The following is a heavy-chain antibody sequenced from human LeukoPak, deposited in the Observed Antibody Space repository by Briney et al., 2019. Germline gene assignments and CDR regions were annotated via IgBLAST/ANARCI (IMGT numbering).Heavy chain of an antibody. D-gene: IGHD3-9*01. CDR2: ISYDGSNK. Sequence: PGGSLRLSCAASGFTFSSYAMHWVRQAPGKGLEWVAVISYDGSNKYYADSVKGRFTISRDNSKNTLYLQMNSLRAEDTAVYYCARGSSLLRYFESYDYWGQGTLVTVSS. V-gene: IGHV3-30-3*01. J-gene: IGHJ4*02. CDR3: ARGSSLLRYFESYDY. CDR1: GFTFSSYA.